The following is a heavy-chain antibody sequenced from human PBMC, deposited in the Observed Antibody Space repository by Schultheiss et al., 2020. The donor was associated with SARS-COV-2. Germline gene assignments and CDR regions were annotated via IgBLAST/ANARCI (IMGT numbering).Heavy chain of an antibody. CDR1: GFTFSSYS. J-gene: IGHJ4*02. V-gene: IGHV3-21*01. Sequence: GGSLRLSCAASGFTFSSYSMIWVRQAPGKGLEWVSSISSSTGYIFYADSVKGRFTIYRDNAKNSLYLQMNSLRAEDTAVYYCAGYMISFGGIIVSGFDYWGQGALVTVSS. D-gene: IGHD3-16*02. CDR2: ISSSTGYI. CDR3: AGYMISFGGIIVSGFDY.